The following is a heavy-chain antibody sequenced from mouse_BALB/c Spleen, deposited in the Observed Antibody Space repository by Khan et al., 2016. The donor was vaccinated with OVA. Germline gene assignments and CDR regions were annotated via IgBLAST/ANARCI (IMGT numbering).Heavy chain of an antibody. J-gene: IGHJ3*01. D-gene: IGHD2-14*01. V-gene: IGHV1-4*01. CDR3: AREGAYYRSDGWFSY. Sequence: QVQLQQSGAELARPGASVKMSCKASGYTFTTYTMHWVKQRPGQGLEWIGYINPSNGYTNYNQKFKDKSTLTEDKSSSTAYMQLSSLTSDYSAVYDCAREGAYYRSDGWFSYWGQGTLVTVSA. CDR2: INPSNGYT. CDR1: GYTFTTYT.